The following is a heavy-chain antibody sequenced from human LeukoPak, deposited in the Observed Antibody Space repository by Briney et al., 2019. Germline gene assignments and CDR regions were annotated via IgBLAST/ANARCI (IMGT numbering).Heavy chain of an antibody. CDR3: ARDESTMVRGVIILYYFNY. CDR1: GFTFSSNW. D-gene: IGHD3-10*01. CDR2: INSDGSST. Sequence: GGSLRVSCAASGFTFSSNWMHWVRQAPGKGLVWVSRINSDGSSTSYADSVKGRFTISRDNAKNTLYLQMNSLRAEDTAVYYCARDESTMVRGVIILYYFNYWGQGTLVTVSS. J-gene: IGHJ4*02. V-gene: IGHV3-74*01.